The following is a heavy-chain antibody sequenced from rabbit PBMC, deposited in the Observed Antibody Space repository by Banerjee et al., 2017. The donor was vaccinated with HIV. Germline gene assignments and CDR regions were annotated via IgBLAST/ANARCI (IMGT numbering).Heavy chain of an antibody. J-gene: IGHJ4*01. V-gene: IGHV1S40*01. Sequence: QSLEESGGDLVKPGASLTLTCTASGFTLSSYWMCWVRQAPGKGLEWIACIYGDNSGRTGYASWAKGRFTISKTSSTTVTLQMTSLTAADTATYFCARDRYTLSSDYSYYFGLWGPGTLVTVS. CDR2: IYGDNSGRT. D-gene: IGHD1-1*01. CDR3: ARDRYTLSSDYSYYFGL. CDR1: GFTLSSYW.